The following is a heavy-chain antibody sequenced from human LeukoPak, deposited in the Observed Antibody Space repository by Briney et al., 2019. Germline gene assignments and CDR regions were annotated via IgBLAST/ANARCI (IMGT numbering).Heavy chain of an antibody. CDR2: MSYDGSDK. CDR3: AKGFCSSTTCYTYYYYFMDV. D-gene: IGHD2-2*02. V-gene: IGHV3-30*09. Sequence: GGSLRLSCAASGFTFSTYAMHWVRQAPGEGLEWVAVMSYDGSDKFYADSVKGRFAISRDNSKNTLYLQMNSLRAEDTALNYCAKGFCSSTTCYTYYYYFMDVWGKGTTVTVSS. J-gene: IGHJ6*03. CDR1: GFTFSTYA.